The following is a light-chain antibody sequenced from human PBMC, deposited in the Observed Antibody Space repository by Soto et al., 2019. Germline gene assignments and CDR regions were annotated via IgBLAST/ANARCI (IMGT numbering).Light chain of an antibody. J-gene: IGKJ1*01. Sequence: DIQMTQSPSALSSSVGERVTITCRASQSVSNWLAWYQQKPGKAPKLLIYAASSLQSGVPSRFSGSGSGTDFTLTISSLQPEDFATYYCQQSYSTPPTFGQGTKVDI. CDR3: QQSYSTPPT. V-gene: IGKV1-39*01. CDR2: AAS. CDR1: QSVSNW.